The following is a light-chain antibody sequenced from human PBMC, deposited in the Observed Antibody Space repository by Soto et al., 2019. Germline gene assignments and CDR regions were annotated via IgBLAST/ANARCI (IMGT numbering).Light chain of an antibody. V-gene: IGKV1-5*01. Sequence: DIQMTQSPSPLPASVGDRVTITCRASQSIRNWLAWYQQKPGTAPKVLIYHASNLQSGVPSRFSGSGSGTECTLTISSLQPDDVATYYCQQSYSTPWTLCQGTKVDIK. J-gene: IGKJ1*01. CDR3: QQSYSTPWT. CDR2: HAS. CDR1: QSIRNW.